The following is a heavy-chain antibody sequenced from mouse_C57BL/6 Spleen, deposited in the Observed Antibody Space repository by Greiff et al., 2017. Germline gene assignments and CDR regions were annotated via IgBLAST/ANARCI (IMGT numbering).Heavy chain of an antibody. J-gene: IGHJ4*01. D-gene: IGHD1-1*01. CDR2: INYDGSST. Sequence: EVHLVESEGGLVQPGSSMKLSCTASGFTFSDYYMAWVRQVPEKGLEWVANINYDGSSTYYLDSLKSRFIISRDNAKNILYLQMSGLKSEDTATYYWAREDYGSYYYAMDYWGQGTSVTVSS. V-gene: IGHV5-16*01. CDR1: GFTFSDYY. CDR3: AREDYGSYYYAMDY.